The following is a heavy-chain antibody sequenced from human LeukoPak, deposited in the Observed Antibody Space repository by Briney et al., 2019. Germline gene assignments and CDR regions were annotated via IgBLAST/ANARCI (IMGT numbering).Heavy chain of an antibody. CDR1: GFTFDDYA. D-gene: IGHD2-21*02. CDR2: ISWNSGSI. V-gene: IGHV3-9*01. CDR3: AKAAIHYYYYMDV. Sequence: PGGSLRLSCAASGFTFDDYATHWVRQAPGKGLEWVSGISWNSGSIGYADSVKGRFTISRDNAKNSLYLQMNSLRAEDTALYYCAKAAIHYYYYMDVWGKGTTVTVSS. J-gene: IGHJ6*03.